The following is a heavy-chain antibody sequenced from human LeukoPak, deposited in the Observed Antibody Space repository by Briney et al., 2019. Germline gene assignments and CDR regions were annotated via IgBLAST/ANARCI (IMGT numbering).Heavy chain of an antibody. Sequence: PGRSLRLSCAASGFTFSSYGMHWVRQAPGKGLEWVANIKEDGSEKYYVGSVKGRFTISRDNAENSLYLQMNSLRADDTAVYYCARDGPLFQEIYWGQGTLVTVFS. D-gene: IGHD5-24*01. V-gene: IGHV3-7*01. J-gene: IGHJ4*02. CDR1: GFTFSSYG. CDR3: ARDGPLFQEIY. CDR2: IKEDGSEK.